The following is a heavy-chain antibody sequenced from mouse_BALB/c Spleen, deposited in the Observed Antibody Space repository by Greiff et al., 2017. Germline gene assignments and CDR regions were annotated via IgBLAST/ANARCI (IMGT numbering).Heavy chain of an antibody. CDR2: IDPANGNT. CDR3: ASGYYYFDY. CDR1: GFNIKDTY. Sequence: VQLKESGAELVKPGASVKLSCTASGFNIKDTYMHWVKQRPEQGLEWIGRIDPANGNTKYDPKFQGKATITADTSSNTAYLQLSSLTSEDTAVYYCASGYYYFDYWGQGTTLTVSS. D-gene: IGHD2-3*01. V-gene: IGHV14-3*02. J-gene: IGHJ2*01.